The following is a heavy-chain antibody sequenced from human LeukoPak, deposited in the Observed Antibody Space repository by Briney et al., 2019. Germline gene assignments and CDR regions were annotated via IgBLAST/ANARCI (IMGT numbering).Heavy chain of an antibody. V-gene: IGHV3-30*18. CDR3: AKDLVRRYYGSGSYSPFDY. CDR2: ISYDGSNK. CDR1: GFTFSSYG. Sequence: GGSLRRSCAASGFTFSSYGVHWVRQAPGKGLEWVAVISYDGSNKYYADSVKGRFTISRDNSKNTLYLQMNSLRAEDTAVYYCAKDLVRRYYGSGSYSPFDYWGQGTLVTVSS. D-gene: IGHD3-10*01. J-gene: IGHJ4*02.